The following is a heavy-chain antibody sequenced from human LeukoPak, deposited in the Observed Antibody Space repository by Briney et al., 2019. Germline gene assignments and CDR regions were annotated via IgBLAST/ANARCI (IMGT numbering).Heavy chain of an antibody. Sequence: ASVKVSCKASGYTFTGYYMHWVRQAPGQGLEWMGWINPNSGGTNYAQKFQGRVTMTRDTSISTAYMELSRLRSDDTAVYYCASDRGTTVTTYWFDPWGQGTLVTVSS. CDR3: ASDRGTTVTTYWFDP. CDR1: GYTFTGYY. D-gene: IGHD4-17*01. CDR2: INPNSGGT. J-gene: IGHJ5*02. V-gene: IGHV1-2*02.